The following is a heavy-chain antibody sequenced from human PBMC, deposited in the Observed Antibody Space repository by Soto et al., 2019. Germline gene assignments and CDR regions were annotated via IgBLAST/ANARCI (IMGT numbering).Heavy chain of an antibody. CDR2: ISAYDGNT. V-gene: IGHV1-18*01. CDR3: ARDGPMDRAFDI. J-gene: IGHJ3*02. D-gene: IGHD3-10*01. Sequence: QVQLVQSGAEVKKPGASVKVSCKASGYTFTNYGITWVRQAPGQGLEWMGWISAYDGNTNYAQKLKRRVTITRDTSTSRAYMELRSLRSDDTAVYYCARDGPMDRAFDIWGQGTMVTVSS. CDR1: GYTFTNYG.